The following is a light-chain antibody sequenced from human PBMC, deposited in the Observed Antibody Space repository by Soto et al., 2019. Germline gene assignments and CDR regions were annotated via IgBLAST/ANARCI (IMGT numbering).Light chain of an antibody. V-gene: IGKV3-15*01. CDR1: QSVSSN. J-gene: IGKJ2*01. CDR3: QQYNNWPPYT. Sequence: DIVMTQSPATLSVSPGERATLSCRASQSVSSNLAWYQQKPGQAPRLLIYGASTRATGIPARFSGSGSGTEVTLTIISLQSEDFAVYYCQQYNNWPPYTFGQGTKLEIK. CDR2: GAS.